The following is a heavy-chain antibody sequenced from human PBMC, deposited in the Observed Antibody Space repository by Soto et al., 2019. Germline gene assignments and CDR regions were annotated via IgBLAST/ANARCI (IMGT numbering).Heavy chain of an antibody. D-gene: IGHD1-7*01. CDR2: IRSKAYGGTT. CDR3: TGLELN. CDR1: GFTFHDHG. Sequence: PGGSLRLSCATSGFTFHDHGMSWVRQAPGKGLEWVGFIRSKAYGGTTEYAASVKGRFTISRDDSKSIAYLQMNSLKTEDTAVYYCTGLELNWGQGTLVTVSS. J-gene: IGHJ4*02. V-gene: IGHV3-49*04.